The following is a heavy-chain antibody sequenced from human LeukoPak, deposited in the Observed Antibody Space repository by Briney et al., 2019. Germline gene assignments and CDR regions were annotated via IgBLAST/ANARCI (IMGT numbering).Heavy chain of an antibody. Sequence: GASVKVSCKASGYTFTSYGISWVRQAPGQGLEWMGWISAYNGNTNYAQKLQGRVTMTTDTSTSTAYMELRRLRSDDTAVYYCARGAFGSGWSHDAFDIWGQGTMVTVSS. CDR2: ISAYNGNT. D-gene: IGHD6-19*01. CDR3: ARGAFGSGWSHDAFDI. CDR1: GYTFTSYG. J-gene: IGHJ3*02. V-gene: IGHV1-18*01.